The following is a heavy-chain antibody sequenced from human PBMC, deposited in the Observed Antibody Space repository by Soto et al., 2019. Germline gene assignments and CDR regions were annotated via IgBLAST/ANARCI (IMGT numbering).Heavy chain of an antibody. CDR1: GFTFSSYS. D-gene: IGHD6-19*01. Sequence: EVQLVESGGGLVKPGGSLRLSCAASGFTFSSYSMNWVRQARGKGLEWVSSISSSSSYIYYADSVKGRFTISRDNAKNSLYQQMNSLRAEDTAVYYCARDKRSSGWYEDYWGQGTLVTVSS. CDR3: ARDKRSSGWYEDY. V-gene: IGHV3-21*01. J-gene: IGHJ4*02. CDR2: ISSSSSYI.